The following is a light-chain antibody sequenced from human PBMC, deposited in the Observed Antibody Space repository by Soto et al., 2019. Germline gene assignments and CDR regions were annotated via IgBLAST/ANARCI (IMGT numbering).Light chain of an antibody. CDR3: SSHAGSNNYV. CDR1: TGDIGTYSY. CDR2: EVS. V-gene: IGLV2-14*01. J-gene: IGLJ1*01. Sequence: QSVLTQPASVSGSPGQSITISCTGTTGDIGTYSYVSWYQQHAGKAPKLIIYEVSHRPSGVSNRFSGSKSGSTASLTISGLQAEDEADYYCSSHAGSNNYVFXTGTKLTVL.